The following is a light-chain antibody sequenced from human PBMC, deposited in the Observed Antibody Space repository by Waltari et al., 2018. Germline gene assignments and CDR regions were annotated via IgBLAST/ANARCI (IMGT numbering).Light chain of an antibody. CDR3: QQYYSSPLT. CDR1: QSVFHTNNKNY. V-gene: IGKV4-1*01. CDR2: WAS. J-gene: IGKJ4*01. Sequence: DIVLTQSPDSLAVSLGERATISCRSSQSVFHTNNKNYLAWYQQKPGQPPRLLFYWASTRESGVPDRVSGSGSGTDFTLAISSLQAEDVATYFCQQYYSSPLTFGGGTKVEFK.